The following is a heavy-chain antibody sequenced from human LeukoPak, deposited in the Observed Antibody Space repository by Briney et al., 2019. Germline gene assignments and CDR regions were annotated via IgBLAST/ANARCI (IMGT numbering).Heavy chain of an antibody. Sequence: ASVKVSCKASGNTFTSYYMHWVRQAPGQGLEWMGRINPNSGGTNYAQKFQGRVTMTRDTSISTAYMELSRLRSDDTAVYYCARDLVGATGEGFDYWGQGTLVTVSS. CDR1: GNTFTSYY. D-gene: IGHD1-26*01. CDR3: ARDLVGATGEGFDY. V-gene: IGHV1-2*06. J-gene: IGHJ4*02. CDR2: INPNSGGT.